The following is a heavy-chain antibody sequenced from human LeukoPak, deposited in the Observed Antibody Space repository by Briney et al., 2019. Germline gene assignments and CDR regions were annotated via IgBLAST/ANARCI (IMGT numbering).Heavy chain of an antibody. Sequence: GGSLRLSCAASGFTFSSYGMHWVRQAPGKGLEWVAFIRYDGSNKYYADSVKGRFTISRDNSKNTLYLQMNSLRAEDTAVYYCAKDPTHFRVWDDYDNTRLNYWGQGTLVTVSS. CDR1: GFTFSSYG. D-gene: IGHD3-22*01. J-gene: IGHJ4*02. CDR2: IRYDGSNK. V-gene: IGHV3-30*02. CDR3: AKDPTHFRVWDDYDNTRLNY.